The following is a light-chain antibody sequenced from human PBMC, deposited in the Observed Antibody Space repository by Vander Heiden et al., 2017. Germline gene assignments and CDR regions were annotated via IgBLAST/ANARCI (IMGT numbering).Light chain of an antibody. Sequence: QSVLTQPPSVSGAPGQRVPISCTGSSSNIGAGYDVHWYQQLPGTAPKLLIYGNSNRPSGVPDRFSGSKSGTSASLAITGLQAEDEADYYCQSYDSSLSVVVFGGGTKLTVL. CDR3: QSYDSSLSVVV. V-gene: IGLV1-40*01. CDR2: GNS. CDR1: SSNIGAGYD. J-gene: IGLJ2*01.